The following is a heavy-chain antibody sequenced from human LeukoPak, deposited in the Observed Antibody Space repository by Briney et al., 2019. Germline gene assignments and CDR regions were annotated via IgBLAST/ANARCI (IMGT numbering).Heavy chain of an antibody. V-gene: IGHV3-20*01. CDR3: ARARYCSSTSCSLFDY. D-gene: IGHD2-2*01. Sequence: PGGSLRLSCAASGFTVSSNYMSWVRQAPGKGLEWVSGINWNGGSTGYADSVKGRFTISRDNAKNSLYLQMNSLRAEDTALYHCARARYCSSTSCSLFDYWGQGTLVTVSS. CDR1: GFTVSSNY. CDR2: INWNGGST. J-gene: IGHJ4*02.